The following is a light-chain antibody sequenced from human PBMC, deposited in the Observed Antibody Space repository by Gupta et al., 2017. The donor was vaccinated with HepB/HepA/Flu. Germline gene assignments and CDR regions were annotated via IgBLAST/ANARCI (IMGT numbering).Light chain of an antibody. V-gene: IGLV2-23*02. J-gene: IGLJ1*01. CDR1: NGDVGTYNL. CDR3: CSYVIGNTEV. Sequence: QSALTQPASVSGSPGPSITISCAGSNGDVGTYNLVSWYQQHPGKAPKLMIYEVTKRPPGVSNRFAASTSGNTASLTISGLQGEDEADYYCCSYVIGNTEVFGTGTTLTVL. CDR2: EVT.